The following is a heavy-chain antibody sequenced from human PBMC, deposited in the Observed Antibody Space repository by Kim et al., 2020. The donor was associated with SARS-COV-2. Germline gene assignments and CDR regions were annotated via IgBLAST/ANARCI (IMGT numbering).Heavy chain of an antibody. J-gene: IGHJ4*02. CDR2: ISYDGSNK. CDR1: GFTFSSYA. Sequence: GGSLRLSCAASGFTFSSYAMHWVRQAPGKGLEWVAVISYDGSNKYYADSVKGRFTISRDNSKNTLYLQMNSLRAEDTAVYYCARTDYWGQGTLVTVSS. CDR3: ARTDY. V-gene: IGHV3-30*04.